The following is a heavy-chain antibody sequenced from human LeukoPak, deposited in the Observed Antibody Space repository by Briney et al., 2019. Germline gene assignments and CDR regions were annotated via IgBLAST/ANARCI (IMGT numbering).Heavy chain of an antibody. J-gene: IGHJ4*02. CDR3: VKEYDSSGYYPDY. V-gene: IGHV3-23*01. CDR2: ISGSGGST. CDR1: GFTFSSYA. Sequence: PGGSLRLSCAASGFTFSSYAMSWVRQAPGKGLEWVSSISGSGGSTYYADSVKGRFTISRDNSKNTLYLQMNRLRAEDTAVYSCVKEYDSSGYYPDYWGQGTLVTVSS. D-gene: IGHD3-22*01.